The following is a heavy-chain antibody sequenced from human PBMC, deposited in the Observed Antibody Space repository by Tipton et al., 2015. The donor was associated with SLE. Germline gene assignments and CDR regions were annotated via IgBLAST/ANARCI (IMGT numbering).Heavy chain of an antibody. V-gene: IGHV1-69*05. CDR3: ASNPQVDPGRQRFPPPCDP. CDR1: GGTFSSYA. D-gene: IGHD5-12*01. Sequence: QLVQSGAEVKKPGSSVKVSCKASGGTFSSYAISWVRQAPGQGLEWMGGIIPIFGTANYAPKFQGRVTITTDESTSTAYMELSSLNAEDTAVYYCASNPQVDPGRQRFPPPCDPWGQGTLVPVSS. J-gene: IGHJ5*02. CDR2: IIPIFGTA.